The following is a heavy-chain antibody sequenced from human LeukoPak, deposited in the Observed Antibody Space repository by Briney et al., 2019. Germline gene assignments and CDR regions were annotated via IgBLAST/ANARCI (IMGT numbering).Heavy chain of an antibody. CDR3: ASRSSLLGYCSGGSCRADY. D-gene: IGHD2-15*01. Sequence: GGSLRLSCAASGFTFSSYSMNWVRQAPGKGLEWVSSISSSSSYIYYADSVKGRFTISRDNAKNSLYLQMNSLRAEDTAVYYCASRSSLLGYCSGGSCRADYWGQGTLVTVSS. CDR2: ISSSSSYI. J-gene: IGHJ4*02. V-gene: IGHV3-21*01. CDR1: GFTFSSYS.